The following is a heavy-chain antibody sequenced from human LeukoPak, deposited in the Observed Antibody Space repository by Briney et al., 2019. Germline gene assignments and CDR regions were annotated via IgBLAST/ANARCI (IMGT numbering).Heavy chain of an antibody. V-gene: IGHV3-7*01. CDR1: GFTFSSYW. CDR3: ARDRYDWNYGYYYGMDV. Sequence: GGSLRLSCAASGFTFSSYWMSWVRQAPGKGLEWVANIKQDGSEKYYVDSVKGRFTTSRDNAKNSLYLQMNSLRAEDTAVYYCARDRYDWNYGYYYGMDVWGQGTTVTVSS. J-gene: IGHJ6*02. D-gene: IGHD1-7*01. CDR2: IKQDGSEK.